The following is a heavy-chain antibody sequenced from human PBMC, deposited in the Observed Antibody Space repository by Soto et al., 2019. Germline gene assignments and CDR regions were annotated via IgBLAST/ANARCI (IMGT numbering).Heavy chain of an antibody. CDR1: GFTFTSAA. V-gene: IGHV1-58*01. CDR2: IVVGSGNT. CDR3: AADMLSGYYYYYGMDV. Sequence: SVKVSCKASGFTFTSAAVQWVRQARGQRLEWIGWIVVGSGNTNYAQKFQERVTITRDMSTSTAYMELSSLRSEDTAVYYCAADMLSGYYYYYGMDVWGQGTTVTVSS. D-gene: IGHD3-10*02. J-gene: IGHJ6*02.